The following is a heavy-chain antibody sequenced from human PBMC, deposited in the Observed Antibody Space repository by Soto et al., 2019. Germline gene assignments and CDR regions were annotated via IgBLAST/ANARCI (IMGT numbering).Heavy chain of an antibody. CDR1: GGSISTMDW. V-gene: IGHV4-4*02. Sequence: NPSETLSLTCAVSGGSISTMDWWTWVRQPPGKGLQWIGEIYHTGSTNYNPSLQSRVTISIDESRTSFSLNLDSVTAADTAVYYCAARRDGGPVWGQGTLVTVSS. J-gene: IGHJ4*02. D-gene: IGHD4-17*01. CDR3: AARRDGGPV. CDR2: IYHTGST.